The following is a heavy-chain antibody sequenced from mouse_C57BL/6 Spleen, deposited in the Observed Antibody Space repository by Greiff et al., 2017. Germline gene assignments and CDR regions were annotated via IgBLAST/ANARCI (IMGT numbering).Heavy chain of an antibody. CDR3: ARGGTYYSKDYAMDY. CDR2: ISDGGSYT. CDR1: GFTFSSYA. Sequence: EVMLVESGGGLVKPGGSLKLSCAASGFTFSSYAMSWVRQTPEKRLEWVATISDGGSYTYYPDNVKGRFTISRDNAKNNLYLQMSHLKSEDTAMYYCARGGTYYSKDYAMDYWGQGTSVTVSS. D-gene: IGHD2-5*01. J-gene: IGHJ4*01. V-gene: IGHV5-4*03.